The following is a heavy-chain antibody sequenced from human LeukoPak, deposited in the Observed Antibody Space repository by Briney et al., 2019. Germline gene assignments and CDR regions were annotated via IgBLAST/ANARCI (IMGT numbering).Heavy chain of an antibody. Sequence: GGSLRLSCAASGFTFDYSAMTWVRQAPEKGLEWVSTINTGGITFYANSVKGRFTISRDNSKNALFLQMNSLRAEDTAIYYCVKGGFTYYDDWGQGTLVTVSS. CDR3: VKGGFTYYDD. CDR1: GFTFDYSA. CDR2: INTGGIT. V-gene: IGHV3-23*01. J-gene: IGHJ4*02. D-gene: IGHD3-22*01.